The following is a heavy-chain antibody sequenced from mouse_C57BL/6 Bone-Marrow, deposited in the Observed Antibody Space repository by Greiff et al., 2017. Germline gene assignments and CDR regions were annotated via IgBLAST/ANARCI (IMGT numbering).Heavy chain of an antibody. CDR1: GYPFHSYW. Sequence: QVQLQQPGAELVKPGASVQMSCKASGYPFHSYWLTWVKQRPGKGLEWIGDNYPGSGSTNYNAKFKSKAPLTVDPSSSTAFMQLSSLTSEDSAVYYCASYDCGSSYEAMDYWGQGTSVTVSS. CDR3: ASYDCGSSYEAMDY. V-gene: IGHV1-55*01. J-gene: IGHJ4*01. CDR2: NYPGSGST. D-gene: IGHD1-1*01.